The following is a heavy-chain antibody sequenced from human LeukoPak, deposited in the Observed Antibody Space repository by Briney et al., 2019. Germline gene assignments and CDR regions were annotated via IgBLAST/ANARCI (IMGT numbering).Heavy chain of an antibody. CDR1: GXIFTNYC. CDR2: IYPADSDT. Sequence: GESLKISFQASGXIFTNYCIGWVRQMPGKGLESMRIIYPADSDTTYSPSFQGQVTISADKSLNTAYPQWSSLKASDTATYYCARQSRDGSKTRGYYFDYWGQGTLVTVSS. V-gene: IGHV5-51*01. D-gene: IGHD3-10*01. J-gene: IGHJ4*02. CDR3: ARQSRDGSKTRGYYFDY.